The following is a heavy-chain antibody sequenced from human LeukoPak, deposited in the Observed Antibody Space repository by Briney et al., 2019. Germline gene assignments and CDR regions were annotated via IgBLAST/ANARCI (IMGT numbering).Heavy chain of an antibody. CDR2: INHSGRS. Sequence: SETLSLTCAVYGGSFSGYYWSWIRQPPGKGLEWIGEINHSGRSNSNPSLKSQVTMSVDTSKNQFSLKLTSVTAADTALYYCARGQSGYSGYDYWCFDFWGRGTLATVSS. CDR1: GGSFSGYY. D-gene: IGHD5-12*01. V-gene: IGHV4-34*01. J-gene: IGHJ2*01. CDR3: ARGQSGYSGYDYWCFDF.